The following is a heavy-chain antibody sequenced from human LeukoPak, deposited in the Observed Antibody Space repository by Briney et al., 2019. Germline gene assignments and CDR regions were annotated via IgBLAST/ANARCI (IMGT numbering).Heavy chain of an antibody. CDR1: GFTFSSYD. D-gene: IGHD1/OR15-1a*01. V-gene: IGHV3-13*01. CDR3: VRQGTPHGNFDY. J-gene: IGHJ4*02. Sequence: PGGSLRLSCAASGFTFSSYDMHWVRQATGKGLEWVSAIGTGGDTYYPASVKGRFTISRENAKNSLYLQMNSLRAEDTAVYHCVRQGTPHGNFDYWGQGTLVTVSS. CDR2: IGTGGDT.